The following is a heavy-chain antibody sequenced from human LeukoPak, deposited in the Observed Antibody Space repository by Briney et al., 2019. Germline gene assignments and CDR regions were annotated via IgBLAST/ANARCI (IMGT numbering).Heavy chain of an antibody. CDR1: GFTFSTYA. D-gene: IGHD4-17*01. V-gene: IGHV3-30-3*01. CDR3: ARDFRDYRDYVAYFDS. J-gene: IGHJ4*02. Sequence: GGSLRLSCAASGFTFSTYAMHWVRPAPGRGLEWVAVILYDGSNQYYADSVKGRFTISRDNSRNTLYLQMNSLKVEDTAVYYCARDFRDYRDYVAYFDSWGQGTLVTVSS. CDR2: ILYDGSNQ.